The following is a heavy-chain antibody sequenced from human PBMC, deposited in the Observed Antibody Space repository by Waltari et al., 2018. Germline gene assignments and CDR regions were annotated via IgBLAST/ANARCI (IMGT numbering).Heavy chain of an antibody. V-gene: IGHV4-39*01. CDR3: ARRDTSWFDP. CDR1: GGSISLFSYF. Sequence: QLQLQESGPGLVTPSESLSLTCTVSGGSISLFSYFWGWIRQPPGKGLESLGYIHYSGSTYYNPALKSRLTISVDTSKNQFSLRLTSVTAADTAVYYCARRDTSWFDPWGQGTLVTVSS. J-gene: IGHJ5*02. CDR2: IHYSGST.